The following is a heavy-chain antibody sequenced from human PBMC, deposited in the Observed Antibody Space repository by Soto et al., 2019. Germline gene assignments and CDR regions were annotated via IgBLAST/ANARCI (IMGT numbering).Heavy chain of an antibody. Sequence: SETLSLTCTVSGGSISSSSYYWGWIRQPPGKGLEWIGNVYYGGSTYYNPSLKGRVTISVETSKSQFSLKLSSVTAADTAVYYCAGGDYYHSSGYYFYYSTMDVWGQGTTVTVSS. CDR1: GGSISSSSYY. CDR3: AGGDYYHSSGYYFYYSTMDV. D-gene: IGHD3-22*01. J-gene: IGHJ6*02. V-gene: IGHV4-39*01. CDR2: VYYGGST.